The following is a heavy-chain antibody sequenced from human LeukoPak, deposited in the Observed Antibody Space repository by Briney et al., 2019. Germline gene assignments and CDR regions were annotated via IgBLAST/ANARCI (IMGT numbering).Heavy chain of an antibody. D-gene: IGHD3-10*01. J-gene: IGHJ4*02. Sequence: SVKVSCKASGGTFSSYAISWVRQAPGQGLEWMGGIIPIFGTANYAQKFQGRVTITTDESTSTAYMELSSLRSEDTAVYYCAITYYYGSGIDYRGQGTLVTVSS. V-gene: IGHV1-69*05. CDR2: IIPIFGTA. CDR3: AITYYYGSGIDY. CDR1: GGTFSSYA.